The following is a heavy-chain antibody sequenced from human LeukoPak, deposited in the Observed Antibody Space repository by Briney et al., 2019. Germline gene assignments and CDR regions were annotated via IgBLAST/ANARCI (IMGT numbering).Heavy chain of an antibody. J-gene: IGHJ5*02. CDR3: ARDKVVVAAEGDIVDWFDP. CDR2: INHSGRT. Sequence: SETLSLTCAVYGGSFSDYFWGWIRQPPGKGLEWIGEINHSGRTYYNPSLKSRVTISVDTSKNQFSLKLSSVTAADTAVYYCARDKVVVAAEGDIVDWFDPWGQGTLVTVSS. V-gene: IGHV4-34*01. D-gene: IGHD2-15*01. CDR1: GGSFSDYF.